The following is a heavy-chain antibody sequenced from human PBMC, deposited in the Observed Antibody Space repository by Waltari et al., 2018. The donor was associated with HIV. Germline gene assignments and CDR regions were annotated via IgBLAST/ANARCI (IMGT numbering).Heavy chain of an antibody. CDR1: GVSLSSYG. Sequence: QVQVVESGGSLVQPGWSRRLSCAASGVSLSSYGMHWVRQAPGKGLEWVALIWYDGSKKYYGDSVKGRFTIFSDKSKNTVFLQMTRLRVEDTATYYCARGEGGYTYGYNWLDLWGQGTVVTVSS. D-gene: IGHD1-26*01. V-gene: IGHV3-33*01. CDR3: ARGEGGYTYGYNWLDL. CDR2: IWYDGSKK. J-gene: IGHJ5*02.